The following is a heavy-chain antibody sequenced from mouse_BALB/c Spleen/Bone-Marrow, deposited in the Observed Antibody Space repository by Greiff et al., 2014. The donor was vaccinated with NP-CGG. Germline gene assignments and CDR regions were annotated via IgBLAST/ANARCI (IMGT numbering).Heavy chain of an antibody. CDR2: IDPANGNT. J-gene: IGHJ3*01. CDR3: ARIHYYGRAWFAY. V-gene: IGHV14-3*02. CDR1: GFNIKDTY. D-gene: IGHD1-2*01. Sequence: EVQRVESGAELVKPGASVKLSCTASGFNIKDTYMHWVKQRPEQGLEWIGRIDPANGNTKYDPKFQGKATITADTSSNTAYLQLSSLTSEDTAVYYCARIHYYGRAWFAYWGRGTLVTVSA.